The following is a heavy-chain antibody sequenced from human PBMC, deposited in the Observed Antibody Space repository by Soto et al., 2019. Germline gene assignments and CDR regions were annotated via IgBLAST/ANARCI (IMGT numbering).Heavy chain of an antibody. CDR2: INAYSGGT. Sequence: QVQLVQSGAEVKKPGASVTVSCKASGYTFTGYYVHWVRQAPGQGLEWMGWINAYSGGTNYAKKFQARDTMTRDTSISTPSKDLTRLNSDDTAVYYCARGRTTGVDYWGQGTLVTVSS. CDR1: GYTFTGYY. D-gene: IGHD3-10*01. J-gene: IGHJ4*02. V-gene: IGHV1-2*02. CDR3: ARGRTTGVDY.